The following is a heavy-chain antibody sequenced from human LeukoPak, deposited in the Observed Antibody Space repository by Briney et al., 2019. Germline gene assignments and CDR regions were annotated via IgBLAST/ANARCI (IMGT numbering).Heavy chain of an antibody. D-gene: IGHD3-10*01. CDR2: ISGSGGST. CDR1: GFTFSSYA. V-gene: IGHV3-23*01. Sequence: GGSLRLSCAASGFTFSSYAMSWVRQAPGKGLEWVSAISGSGGSTYYADSVKGRFTISRDNSKNTLYLQMNSLRAEDTAVYYCARDLPYGSGSYYAFDYWGQGTLVTVSS. CDR3: ARDLPYGSGSYYAFDY. J-gene: IGHJ4*02.